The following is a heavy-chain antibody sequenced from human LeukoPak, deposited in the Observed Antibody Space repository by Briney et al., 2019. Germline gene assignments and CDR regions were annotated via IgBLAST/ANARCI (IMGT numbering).Heavy chain of an antibody. V-gene: IGHV3-30*02. J-gene: IGHJ4*02. Sequence: GGSLRLSCAASGFTFSSFGMHWVRQAPGKGLEWVAYLHHDENNKYYADSVKGRFPVSRDKSKNTVYLQMSSLRAEDTAVYYCAKDFYERRDTWGNLDYWGQGTLVTVSS. CDR3: AKDFYERRDTWGNLDY. CDR1: GFTFSSFG. D-gene: IGHD2/OR15-2a*01. CDR2: LHHDENNK.